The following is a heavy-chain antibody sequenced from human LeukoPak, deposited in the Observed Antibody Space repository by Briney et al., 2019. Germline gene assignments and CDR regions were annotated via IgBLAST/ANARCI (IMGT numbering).Heavy chain of an antibody. CDR3: AREYGSGSYYNRYYFDY. Sequence: ASVKVSCKASGYTFSGYYIHWVRQAPGQGLEWMGWINPNSGGTNYAQKFQGRVTMTRDTSISTAYMELSRLRSEDTAVYYCAREYGSGSYYNRYYFDYWGQGTLVTVSS. V-gene: IGHV1-2*02. CDR2: INPNSGGT. CDR1: GYTFSGYY. J-gene: IGHJ4*02. D-gene: IGHD3-10*01.